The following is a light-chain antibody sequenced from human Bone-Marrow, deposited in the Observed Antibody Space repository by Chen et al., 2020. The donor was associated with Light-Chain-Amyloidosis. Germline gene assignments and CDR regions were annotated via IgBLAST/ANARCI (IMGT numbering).Light chain of an antibody. Sequence: DIVMTQSPDSLAVSLAARATINCKSSQNLLYSSNNKNYLAWYQQKSGQPPKLLIYWASARESGVADRFSGGGSGTDFTLTISTLQAEDVAVYYCQQYYNTPYTVGQGTKLEIK. J-gene: IGKJ2*01. V-gene: IGKV4-1*01. CDR1: QNLLYSSNNKNY. CDR2: WAS. CDR3: QQYYNTPYT.